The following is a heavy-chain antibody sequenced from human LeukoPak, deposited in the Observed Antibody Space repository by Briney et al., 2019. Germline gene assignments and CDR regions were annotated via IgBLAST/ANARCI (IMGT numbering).Heavy chain of an antibody. J-gene: IGHJ4*02. Sequence: SETLSLTCTVSGGSITSYYWSWIRQPPAKRLQLSGYISDSGSTNYNPSLTSRVTISVDTSENHFSLKLSSVTAADTAVYYCARSRVTGTTFFDYWGQGTLVTVSS. CDR1: GGSITSYY. CDR3: ARSRVTGTTFFDY. V-gene: IGHV4-59*01. CDR2: ISDSGST. D-gene: IGHD1-1*01.